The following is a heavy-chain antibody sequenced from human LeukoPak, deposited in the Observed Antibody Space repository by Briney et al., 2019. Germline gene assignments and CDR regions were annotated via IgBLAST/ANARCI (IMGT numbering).Heavy chain of an antibody. CDR1: GYSISSGYY. Sequence: SETLSLTCTVSGYSISSGYYWGWIRQPPGEGLEWIGSIYHSGSTYYNPSLKSRVTISVDTSKNQFSLKLSPVTAADTAVYYCARSFITMIVGDLLHFDYWGQGTLVTVSS. V-gene: IGHV4-38-2*02. CDR2: IYHSGST. CDR3: ARSFITMIVGDLLHFDY. J-gene: IGHJ4*02. D-gene: IGHD3-22*01.